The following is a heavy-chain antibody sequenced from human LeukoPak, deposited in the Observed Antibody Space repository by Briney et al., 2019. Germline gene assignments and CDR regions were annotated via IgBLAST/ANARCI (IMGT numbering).Heavy chain of an antibody. V-gene: IGHV4-59*08. CDR3: ARQGEAFDI. J-gene: IGHJ3*02. CDR1: GGSISDNY. Sequence: SETLSLTCTVSGGSISDNYWSWIRQPPGKGLEWIGYIYYSGSTNYNPSLKSRVTISVDTSKNQFSLKLSSVTAADTAVYYCARQGEAFDIWGQGTMVTVSS. CDR2: IYYSGST. D-gene: IGHD3-16*01.